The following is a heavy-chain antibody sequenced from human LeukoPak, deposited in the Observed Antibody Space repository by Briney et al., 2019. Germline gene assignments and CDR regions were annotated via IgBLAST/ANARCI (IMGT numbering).Heavy chain of an antibody. CDR3: AREGPGEYFDY. CDR2: INQDGSEK. J-gene: IGHJ4*02. CDR1: GFTFSSYW. D-gene: IGHD3-10*01. Sequence: GGSLRLSCAAPGFTFSSYWMNWVRQAPGKGLEWVANINQDGSEKHYVDSVKGRFTISRDNGKNSLYLQLNSLRAEDTAVYYCAREGPGEYFDYWGKGTLVTVSS. V-gene: IGHV3-7*01.